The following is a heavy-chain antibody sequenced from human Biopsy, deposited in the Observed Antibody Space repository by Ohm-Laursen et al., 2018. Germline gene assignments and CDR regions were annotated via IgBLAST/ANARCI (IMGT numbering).Heavy chain of an antibody. Sequence: SVKVSCKASGGPSSNYAFSWVRQAPGQGLEWVGRIVPILGHLNYAQRFQGRVSITADKSTTYVYMELSRLTSGDMAVYYCAADADGYYTEFDYWGPGTLVTVSS. D-gene: IGHD3-3*01. CDR3: AADADGYYTEFDY. CDR2: IVPILGHL. CDR1: GGPSSNYA. J-gene: IGHJ4*02. V-gene: IGHV1-69*04.